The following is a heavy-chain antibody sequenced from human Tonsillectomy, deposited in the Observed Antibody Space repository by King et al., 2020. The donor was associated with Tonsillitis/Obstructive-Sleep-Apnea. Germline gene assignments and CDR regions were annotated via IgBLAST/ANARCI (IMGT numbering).Heavy chain of an antibody. V-gene: IGHV3-64*01. CDR1: EFDFSTYA. Sequence: VQLVESGGGLVQPGGSLRLACVASEFDFSTYAMHWVRQAPGKGPEYVSGIGISGDRTYYANSVKGRFTISRDNSKNTLYLQMGSLRGVDMAVYYCARSPDYGSGIGRFDYWGHGTLVTVSS. J-gene: IGHJ4*01. CDR3: ARSPDYGSGIGRFDY. CDR2: IGISGDRT. D-gene: IGHD3-10*01.